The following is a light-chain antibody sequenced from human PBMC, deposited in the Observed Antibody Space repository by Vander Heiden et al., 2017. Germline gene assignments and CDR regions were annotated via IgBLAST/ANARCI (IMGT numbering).Light chain of an antibody. CDR3: HSYDDSLNDYV. CDR1: NSNFWAGYD. Sequence: QSVLTQPPSVSAAPGKRVSLSCTGRNSNFWAGYDVHWYQQLPGTAPNLLIYLNSNRPSGVPDRFSGSKSGSSASLAITGLQAEDEADYYCHSYDDSLNDYVFGTGTRVTVL. V-gene: IGLV1-40*01. J-gene: IGLJ1*01. CDR2: LNS.